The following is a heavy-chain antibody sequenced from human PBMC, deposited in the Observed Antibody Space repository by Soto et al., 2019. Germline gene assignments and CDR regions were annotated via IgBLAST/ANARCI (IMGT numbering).Heavy chain of an antibody. D-gene: IGHD2-15*01. V-gene: IGHV4-39*01. CDR3: ATRQGLEVVAPYYYGMDV. CDR1: GGSISSSSYY. J-gene: IGHJ6*02. CDR2: IFYSGST. Sequence: QLQLQESGPGLGKPSETLSLTCTVSGGSISSSSYYWGWIRPPPGKGLEWVGSIFYSGSTYYNPSLKSRVTISVDTSKNQFSLKLSSVTAADTAVYYCATRQGLEVVAPYYYGMDVWGQGTTVTVSS.